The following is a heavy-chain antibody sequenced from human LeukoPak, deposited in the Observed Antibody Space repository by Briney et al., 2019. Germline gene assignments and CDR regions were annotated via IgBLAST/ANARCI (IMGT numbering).Heavy chain of an antibody. Sequence: GGSLRLSCAASGLTFSSYWMSWVRQAPGKGLEWVSAISGSGGSTCYADSVKGRFTISRDNSKNTLYLQMNSLRAEDTAVYYCAKRIKVTTPYFDYWGQGTLVTVSS. CDR1: GLTFSSYW. J-gene: IGHJ4*02. V-gene: IGHV3-23*01. CDR2: ISGSGGST. CDR3: AKRIKVTTPYFDY. D-gene: IGHD4-17*01.